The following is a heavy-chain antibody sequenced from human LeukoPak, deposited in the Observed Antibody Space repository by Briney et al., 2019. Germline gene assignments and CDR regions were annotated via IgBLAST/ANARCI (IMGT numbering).Heavy chain of an antibody. J-gene: IGHJ6*02. CDR2: ISAYNGNT. V-gene: IGHV1-18*01. D-gene: IGHD6-13*01. CDR3: ARDPYSSSWYVGTGYYYYYGMDV. CDR1: GYTFTSYG. Sequence: ASVKVPCKASGYTFTSYGISWVRQAPGQGLEWMGWISAYNGNTNYAQKLQGRVTMTTDTSTSTAYMELRSLRSDDTAVYYCARDPYSSSWYVGTGYYYYYGMDVWGQGTTVTVSS.